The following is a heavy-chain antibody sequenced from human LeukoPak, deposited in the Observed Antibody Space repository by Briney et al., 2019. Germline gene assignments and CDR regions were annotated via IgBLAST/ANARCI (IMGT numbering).Heavy chain of an antibody. Sequence: PGRSLRLSCAASGFTFSSYAMHWVRQAPGRGLEWVGFIRSKAYGGKTEYAASVKGRVNISRDDSKSIAYLQMNSLKTEDTAVYYCTYRSGGSCYSSFDYWGQGTLVTVSS. CDR2: IRSKAYGGKT. J-gene: IGHJ4*02. D-gene: IGHD2-15*01. CDR1: GFTFSSYA. CDR3: TYRSGGSCYSSFDY. V-gene: IGHV3-49*04.